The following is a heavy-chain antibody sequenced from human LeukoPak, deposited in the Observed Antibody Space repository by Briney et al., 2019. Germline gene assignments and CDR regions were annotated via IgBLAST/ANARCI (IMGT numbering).Heavy chain of an antibody. CDR1: GFTFSSYS. CDR3: ARENGFLEWSGLDY. V-gene: IGHV3-21*04. Sequence: GGSLRLSCAASGFTFSSYSMNWVRQAPGKGLEWVSSISSSSSYIYYADSVKGRFTISRDNAKNSLYLQMNSLRSEDTAVYYGARENGFLEWSGLDYWGQGTLVTVSS. D-gene: IGHD3-3*01. CDR2: ISSSSSYI. J-gene: IGHJ4*02.